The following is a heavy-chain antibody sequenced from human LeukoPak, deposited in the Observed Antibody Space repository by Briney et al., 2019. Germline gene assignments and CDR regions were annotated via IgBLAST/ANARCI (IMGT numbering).Heavy chain of an antibody. J-gene: IGHJ4*02. CDR3: ARDKADFWSGLDY. Sequence: GGSLRLSCAASGFTFSSYAMHWVRQAPGKGLEWVAVISYDGSNKYYADSVKGRFTISRDNSKNTLYLQMNSLRAEDTAVYYCARDKADFWSGLDYWGQETLVTVSS. D-gene: IGHD3-3*01. V-gene: IGHV3-30-3*01. CDR1: GFTFSSYA. CDR2: ISYDGSNK.